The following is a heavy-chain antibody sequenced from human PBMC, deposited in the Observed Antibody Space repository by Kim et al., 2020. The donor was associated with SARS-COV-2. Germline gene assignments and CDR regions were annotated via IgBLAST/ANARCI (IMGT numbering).Heavy chain of an antibody. CDR3: ARGWGGSGSYYGLDY. J-gene: IGHJ4*02. D-gene: IGHD3-10*01. Sequence: QKFQGRVTITRDTSASTAYMELSSLRSEDTAVYYCARGWGGSGSYYGLDYWGQGTLVTVSS. V-gene: IGHV1-3*01.